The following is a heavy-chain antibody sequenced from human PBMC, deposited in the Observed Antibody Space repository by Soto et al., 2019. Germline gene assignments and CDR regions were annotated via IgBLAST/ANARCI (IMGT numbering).Heavy chain of an antibody. J-gene: IGHJ3*02. D-gene: IGHD1-26*01. V-gene: IGHV1-8*01. CDR2: MHPNSANT. Sequence: QVQLVQSGAEVKKPGASVKVSCKTSGYTFTSYDINWVRQATGQGLEWMGWMHPNSANTAYAQKFQGRVTMTRNTSIITAYMELSSLRSEDTAVYYCARERSSGAFDIWGQGTMVTVSS. CDR1: GYTFTSYD. CDR3: ARERSSGAFDI.